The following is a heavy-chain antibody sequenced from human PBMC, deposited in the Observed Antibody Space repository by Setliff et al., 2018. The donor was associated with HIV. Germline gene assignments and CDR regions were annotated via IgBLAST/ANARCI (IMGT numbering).Heavy chain of an antibody. J-gene: IGHJ4*02. CDR2: IYHSGST. CDR3: ARLRISGWDLDY. Sequence: PSETLSLTCGVSGYSISSGYFWGWIRQPPGKGLEWIGSIYHSGSTYCNPPLKSRVTISLDTSKNQFSLKLTSVTAADTAVYYCARLRISGWDLDYWGQGTLVTVSS. CDR1: GYSISSGYF. V-gene: IGHV4-38-2*01. D-gene: IGHD6-19*01.